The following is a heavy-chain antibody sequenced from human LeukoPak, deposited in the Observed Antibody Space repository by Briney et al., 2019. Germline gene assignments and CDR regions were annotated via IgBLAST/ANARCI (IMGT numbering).Heavy chain of an antibody. Sequence: PSETLSLTCTVSGGSISSSSYYWGWIRQPPGKGLEWIGSIYYSGSTYYNPSLKSRVTISVDTSKNQFSLKLSSVTAADTAVYYCARERAACTNGVCYNRGAFDIWGQGTMVTVSS. V-gene: IGHV4-39*07. CDR2: IYYSGST. D-gene: IGHD2-8*01. CDR3: ARERAACTNGVCYNRGAFDI. J-gene: IGHJ3*02. CDR1: GGSISSSSYY.